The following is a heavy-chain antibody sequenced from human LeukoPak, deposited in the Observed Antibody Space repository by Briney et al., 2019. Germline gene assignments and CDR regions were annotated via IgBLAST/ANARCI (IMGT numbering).Heavy chain of an antibody. CDR2: MNPNSGNT. J-gene: IGHJ3*02. CDR1: GYTFTSYD. D-gene: IGHD3-22*01. V-gene: IGHV1-8*01. Sequence: ASVKVSCKASGYTFTSYDINWVRQATGQGLEWMGWMNPNSGNTGYAQKFQGRVTMTRNTSISTAYMELSSLRSEDTAVYYYARPRGVVISAFDIWGQGTMVTVSS. CDR3: ARPRGVVISAFDI.